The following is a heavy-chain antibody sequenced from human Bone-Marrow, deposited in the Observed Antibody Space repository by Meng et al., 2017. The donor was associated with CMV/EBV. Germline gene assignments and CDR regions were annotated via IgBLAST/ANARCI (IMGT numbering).Heavy chain of an antibody. D-gene: IGHD4-17*01. J-gene: IGHJ4*02. CDR3: ARPLGAVTTYY. V-gene: IGHV1-8*03. CDR1: GYTFTSYD. CDR2: MNPNSGNT. Sequence: ASVKVFCKASGYTFTSYDINWVRQATGQGLEWMGWMNPNSGNTGYAQKFQGRVTITRNTSISTAYMELSSLRSEDTAVYYCARPLGAVTTYYWGQGTLVTVSS.